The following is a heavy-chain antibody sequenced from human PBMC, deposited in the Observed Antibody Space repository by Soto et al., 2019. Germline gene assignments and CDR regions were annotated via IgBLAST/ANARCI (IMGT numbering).Heavy chain of an antibody. CDR3: AKALDPMRYFDWSPD. J-gene: IGHJ4*02. V-gene: IGHV3-23*01. CDR1: GLTFSSYA. D-gene: IGHD3-9*01. CDR2: VANSGIRT. Sequence: EVQLLESGGDLVQPGGSLRLACAASGLTFSSYAMSWVRQAPGKGLEWVSTVANSGIRTYYADSVKGRFAISRDNSKNSVYMQMDSLRADDTAIYYCAKALDPMRYFDWSPDWGQGTLVTVSS.